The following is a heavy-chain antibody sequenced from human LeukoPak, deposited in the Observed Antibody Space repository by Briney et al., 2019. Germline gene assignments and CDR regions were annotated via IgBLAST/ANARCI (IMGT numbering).Heavy chain of an antibody. V-gene: IGHV3-64D*09. CDR2: TSSNGGST. CDR3: ARDPRLERHGMDV. D-gene: IGHD1-1*01. CDR1: GFTIISYS. J-gene: IGHJ6*02. Sequence: PGGSLRLSCSASGFTIISYSMHWVRQAPGKGLEYVSATSSNGGSTYHADSVKGRLTISRDNSKNTVYLQMSSLRAEDTAVYFCARDPRLERHGMDVWGQGTTVTVSS.